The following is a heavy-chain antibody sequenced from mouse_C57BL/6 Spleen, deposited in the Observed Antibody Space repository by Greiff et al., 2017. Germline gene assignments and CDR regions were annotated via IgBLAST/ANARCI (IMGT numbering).Heavy chain of an antibody. CDR2: ISSGSSTI. Sequence: EVKLVESGGGLVKPGGSLKLSCAASGFTFSDYGMHWVRQAPEKGLEWVAYISSGSSTIYYADTVKGRFTISRDNAKNTLCLQMTSLRSEDTAMYYCARKEDFDVWGTGTTVTVSS. CDR1: GFTFSDYG. CDR3: ARKEDFDV. V-gene: IGHV5-17*01. J-gene: IGHJ1*03.